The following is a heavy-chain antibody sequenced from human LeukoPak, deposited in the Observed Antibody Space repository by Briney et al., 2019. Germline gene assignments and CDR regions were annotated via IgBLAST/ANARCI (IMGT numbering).Heavy chain of an antibody. CDR3: ARRSGYGDYQFDY. D-gene: IGHD4-17*01. Sequence: SVKVSCKASGGTFSSYAISWVRQAPGQGLEWMGGIIPIFGTAYYAQKFQGRVTITADESTSTAYMELSSLRSEDTAVYYCARRSGYGDYQFDYWGQGTLVTVSS. CDR1: GGTFSSYA. V-gene: IGHV1-69*13. CDR2: IIPIFGTA. J-gene: IGHJ4*02.